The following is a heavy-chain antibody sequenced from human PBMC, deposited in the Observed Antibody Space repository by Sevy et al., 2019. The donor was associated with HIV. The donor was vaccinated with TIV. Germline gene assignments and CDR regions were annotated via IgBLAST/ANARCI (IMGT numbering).Heavy chain of an antibody. CDR2: MHYSGST. D-gene: IGHD3-22*01. J-gene: IGHJ5*02. Sequence: SETLSLTCAVSGDSISGYYWGWNRQPPGKGLEWIAYMHYSGSTNFNPSLKSRVTISVDTSKNQFSLKLSSVTAADTAVYYCARAYSSGREGPGWFDPWGQGTLVTVSS. CDR3: ARAYSSGREGPGWFDP. V-gene: IGHV4-59*13. CDR1: GDSISGYY.